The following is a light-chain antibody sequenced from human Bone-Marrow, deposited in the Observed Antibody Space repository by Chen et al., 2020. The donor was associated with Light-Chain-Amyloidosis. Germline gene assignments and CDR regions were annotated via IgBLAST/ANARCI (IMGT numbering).Light chain of an antibody. CDR1: SSDVGGCNY. J-gene: IGLJ2*01. CDR2: DVS. V-gene: IGLV2-14*01. Sequence: QSVMTPPASVSGSPGETITISCTGTSSDVGGCNYVSWYQQHPGKPPKLMIYDVSNRPSGVSNRFSGSKSGNTASLTSSGLQAEDEADYYCSSYTSSSVVFGGGTTLTVL. CDR3: SSYTSSSVV.